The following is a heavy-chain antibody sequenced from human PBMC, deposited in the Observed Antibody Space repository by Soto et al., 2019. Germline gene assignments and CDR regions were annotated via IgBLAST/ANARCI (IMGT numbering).Heavy chain of an antibody. Sequence: PSETLSLTCAVSGGSIRSNNWWSWVRQPPGKGLEWIGEIFHSGSTNYNPSLKTRVTISVDKSKNQFSLKLSSVTAADTAVYYCARGNRVETRGYWGQGTLVTVSS. J-gene: IGHJ4*02. D-gene: IGHD1-1*01. CDR1: GGSIRSNNW. CDR3: ARGNRVETRGY. V-gene: IGHV4-4*02. CDR2: IFHSGST.